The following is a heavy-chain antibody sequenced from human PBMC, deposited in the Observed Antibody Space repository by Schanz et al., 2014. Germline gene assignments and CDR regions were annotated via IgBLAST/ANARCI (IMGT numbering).Heavy chain of an antibody. Sequence: QVQLVESGGGVVQPGRSLRLSCAASRFTFSSYTMHWVRQAPGKGLEWVSVIYSGGSTFYTDSVKGRFTISRDNSKNTLYLQMNSLIAEDTAVYYCAKCIGWYGRCAFDIWGQGTMVTVSS. D-gene: IGHD6-19*01. CDR1: RFTFSSYT. J-gene: IGHJ3*02. V-gene: IGHV3-NL1*01. CDR2: IYSGGST. CDR3: AKCIGWYGRCAFDI.